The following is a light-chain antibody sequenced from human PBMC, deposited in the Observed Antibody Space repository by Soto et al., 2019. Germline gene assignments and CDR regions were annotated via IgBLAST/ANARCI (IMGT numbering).Light chain of an antibody. J-gene: IGKJ5*01. Sequence: EIVMTQSPGTLSVSPGERATLSCRASQSVSSNLAWYQQTPGQAPRLLISDASTRATGIPARFSGSGSGTEFTLTVSSLQSEDFAVYYCQQYIKWPITFGQGTRLEIK. CDR1: QSVSSN. CDR2: DAS. V-gene: IGKV3-15*01. CDR3: QQYIKWPIT.